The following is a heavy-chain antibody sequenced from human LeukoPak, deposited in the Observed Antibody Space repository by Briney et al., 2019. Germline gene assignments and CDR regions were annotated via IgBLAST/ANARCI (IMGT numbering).Heavy chain of an antibody. D-gene: IGHD3-10*01. J-gene: IGHJ6*02. CDR1: GGSISSYY. CDR2: IYYSGST. V-gene: IGHV4-59*08. Sequence: SETLSLTCTVSGGSISSYYWSWIRQPPGKGLEGIGYIYYSGSTNYNPSLKSRVTISVDTSKTQFSLKLSSVTAADTAVYYCARVGFGAPVKWPYYYYGMDVWGQGTTVTVSS. CDR3: ARVGFGAPVKWPYYYYGMDV.